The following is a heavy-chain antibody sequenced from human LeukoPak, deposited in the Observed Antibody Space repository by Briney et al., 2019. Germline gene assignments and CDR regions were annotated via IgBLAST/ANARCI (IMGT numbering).Heavy chain of an antibody. CDR1: GGSFSGDY. J-gene: IGHJ4*02. CDR3: ARGGSSSWFGY. V-gene: IGHV4-34*01. CDR2: INHSGST. Sequence: SATLSLTCAVYGGSFSGDYWGWIRQPPGKGLEWIGEINHSGSTNSNPSIKNRVTISVDTSKNQYSLKLSSVPAADTAVYYCARGGSSSWFGYWGQGTLVTVSS. D-gene: IGHD6-13*01.